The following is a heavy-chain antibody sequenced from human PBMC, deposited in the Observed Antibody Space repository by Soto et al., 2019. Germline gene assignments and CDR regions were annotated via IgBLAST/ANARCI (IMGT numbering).Heavy chain of an antibody. CDR3: ARPAVLEMATKGDGMDV. CDR1: GGSISSSSYY. CDR2: IYYSGST. V-gene: IGHV4-39*01. D-gene: IGHD5-12*01. Sequence: QLQLQESGPGLVKPSETLSLTCTVSGGSISSSSYYWGWIRQPPGKGLEWIGSIYYSGSTYYNPSLKSRVTISVDTSKNQFSLKLSSVTAADTAVYYCARPAVLEMATKGDGMDVWGQGTTVTVSS. J-gene: IGHJ6*02.